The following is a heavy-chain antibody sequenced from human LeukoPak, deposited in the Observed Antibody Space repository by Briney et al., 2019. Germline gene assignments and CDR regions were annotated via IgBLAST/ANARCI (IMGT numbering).Heavy chain of an antibody. J-gene: IGHJ6*03. Sequence: SETLSLTCAVYGGSFSGYYWSWIRQPPGKGLEWIGEINHSGSTNYNPSLKSRVTISVDTSKSQFSLKLSSVTAADTAVYYCASLNPDCSSTSCYYYYYYMDVWGKGTTVTVSS. D-gene: IGHD2-2*01. CDR1: GGSFSGYY. CDR3: ASLNPDCSSTSCYYYYYYMDV. V-gene: IGHV4-34*01. CDR2: INHSGST.